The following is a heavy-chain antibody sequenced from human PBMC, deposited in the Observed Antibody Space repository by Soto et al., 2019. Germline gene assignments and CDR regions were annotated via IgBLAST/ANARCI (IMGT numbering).Heavy chain of an antibody. V-gene: IGHV5-10-1*01. CDR3: ATSDIVATVSYYYYGMDV. Sequence: PGESLKISCKGSGYSFTSYWISWVRQMPGKGLEWMGRIDPSDSYTNYSPSFQGHVTISADKSISTAYLQWSSLKASDTAMYYCATSDIVATVSYYYYGMDVWGQGTTVTVSS. D-gene: IGHD5-12*01. J-gene: IGHJ6*02. CDR2: IDPSDSYT. CDR1: GYSFTSYW.